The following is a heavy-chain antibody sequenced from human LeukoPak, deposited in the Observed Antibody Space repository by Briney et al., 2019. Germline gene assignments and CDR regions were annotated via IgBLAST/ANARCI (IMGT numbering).Heavy chain of an antibody. J-gene: IGHJ5*02. Sequence: PSETLSLTCTVSGGSISSSSYYWGWIRQPPGKGLEWIGSIYYSGSTYYNPSLTSRVTISVDTSKNQFSLKLSSVTAADTAVYYCARQVGAYGSGSIRWFDPWGQGTLVTVSS. CDR1: GGSISSSSYY. CDR2: IYYSGST. D-gene: IGHD3-10*01. CDR3: ARQVGAYGSGSIRWFDP. V-gene: IGHV4-39*01.